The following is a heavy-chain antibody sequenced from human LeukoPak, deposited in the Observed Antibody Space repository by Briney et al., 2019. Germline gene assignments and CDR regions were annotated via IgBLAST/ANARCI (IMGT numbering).Heavy chain of an antibody. J-gene: IGHJ4*02. CDR2: INQDGSEK. CDR1: GFTFSSYS. V-gene: IGHV3-7*01. Sequence: GGSLRLSCAASGFTFSSYSMSWVRQAPGKGLEWVANINQDGSEKYDVDSAKGRFTISRDNAKNSLYLQMNSLRVEDTAMYYCARVGGGDGSGWSTTDYWGQGTLVTVSS. D-gene: IGHD6-19*01. CDR3: ARVGGGDGSGWSTTDY.